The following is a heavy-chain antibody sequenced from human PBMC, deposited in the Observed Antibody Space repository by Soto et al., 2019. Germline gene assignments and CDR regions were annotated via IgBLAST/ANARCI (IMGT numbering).Heavy chain of an antibody. Sequence: ASVKVSCKASGGTFSSYAISWVRQAPGQGLEWMGGIIPIFGTANYAQKFQGRVTITADESTSTAYMELSSLRSEDTAVYYCARDLVRHYYSSEQNTLGPWGQRSLVSVSS. D-gene: IGHD3-22*01. CDR3: ARDLVRHYYSSEQNTLGP. CDR2: IIPIFGTA. V-gene: IGHV1-69*13. CDR1: GGTFSSYA. J-gene: IGHJ5*02.